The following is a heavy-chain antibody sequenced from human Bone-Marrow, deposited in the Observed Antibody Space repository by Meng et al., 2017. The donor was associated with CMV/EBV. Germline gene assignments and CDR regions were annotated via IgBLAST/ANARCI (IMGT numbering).Heavy chain of an antibody. CDR1: GYTFTSYA. V-gene: IGHV1-3*01. CDR2: SNAGNGNT. Sequence: ASVKVSCKASGYTFTSYAMHWVRQAPGQRLEWMGWSNAGNGNTKYAQKLQGRVTMTTDTSTSTAYMELRSLRSDDTAVYYCAMGARPGYWGQGTLVTVSS. D-gene: IGHD1-26*01. J-gene: IGHJ4*02. CDR3: AMGARPGY.